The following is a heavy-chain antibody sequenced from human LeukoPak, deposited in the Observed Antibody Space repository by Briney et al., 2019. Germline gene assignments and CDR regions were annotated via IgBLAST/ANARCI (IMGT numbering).Heavy chain of an antibody. CDR1: GYTFTSYA. CDR3: ARVGYCSGGSCYPLFDY. CDR2: INTNTGNP. J-gene: IGHJ4*02. V-gene: IGHV7-4-1*02. Sequence: GASVKVSCKASGYTFTSYAMNWVRQAPGQGLEWMGWINTNTGNPTYAQGFTGRFVFSLDTSVSTAYLQISSLKAEDTAVYYCARVGYCSGGSCYPLFDYWGQGTLVTVSS. D-gene: IGHD2-15*01.